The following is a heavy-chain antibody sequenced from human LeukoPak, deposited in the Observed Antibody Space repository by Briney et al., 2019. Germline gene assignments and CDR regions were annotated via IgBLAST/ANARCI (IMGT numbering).Heavy chain of an antibody. J-gene: IGHJ6*03. CDR3: ARDLRITARPPTYYYYYYMDV. CDR2: IYTSGST. Sequence: SETLSLTRTVSGGSISSGSYYWSWIRQPAGKGLEWIGRIYTSGSTSYNPSLTSRVTISVDTSKNQFSLKLYSVTAADAAVYFCARDLRITARPPTYYYYYYMDVWGKGTTVTVSS. D-gene: IGHD6-6*01. V-gene: IGHV4-61*02. CDR1: GGSISSGSYY.